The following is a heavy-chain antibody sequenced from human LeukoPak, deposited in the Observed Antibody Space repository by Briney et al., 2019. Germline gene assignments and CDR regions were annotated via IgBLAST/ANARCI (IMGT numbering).Heavy chain of an antibody. V-gene: IGHV1-69*13. CDR3: ARSHRPSNWNDGGKLTSFDY. CDR2: IIPIFGTA. D-gene: IGHD1-1*01. CDR1: GGTFSSYA. J-gene: IGHJ4*02. Sequence: SVKVSCKASGGTFSSYAISWVRQAPGQGLEWMGGIIPIFGTANYAQKFQGRVMITADESTSTAYMELSSLRSEDTAVYYCARSHRPSNWNDGGKLTSFDYWGQGTLVTVSS.